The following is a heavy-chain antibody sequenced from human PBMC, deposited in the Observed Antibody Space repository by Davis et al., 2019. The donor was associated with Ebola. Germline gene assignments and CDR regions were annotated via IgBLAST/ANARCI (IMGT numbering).Heavy chain of an antibody. CDR1: GFTFSDYA. D-gene: IGHD2-8*01. J-gene: IGHJ6*04. CDR2: ISYDGSNK. CDR3: AKVGGACTNGVCPWAYYGMDV. Sequence: PGGSLRLSCAASGFTFSDYAMHWVRQAPGKGLEWVTVISYDGSNKYYADSVKGRFTISRDNSKNTLYLQMNSLRAEDTAVYYCAKVGGACTNGVCPWAYYGMDVWGKGTTVTVSS. V-gene: IGHV3-30*04.